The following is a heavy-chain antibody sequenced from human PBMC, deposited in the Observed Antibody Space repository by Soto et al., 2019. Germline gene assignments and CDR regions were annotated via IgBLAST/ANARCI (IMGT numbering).Heavy chain of an antibody. J-gene: IGHJ4*02. CDR3: ARDPGSYALPAY. D-gene: IGHD3-10*01. V-gene: IGHV1-69*08. CDR2: IIPILGIA. CDR1: GGTFSSYT. Sequence: QVQLVQSGAEVKKPGSSVKVSCKASGGTFSSYTISWVRQAPGQGLEWMGRIIPILGIANYAQKFQGRVTIAADKATRTAHRELGSLRSEDTAGYCCARDPGSYALPAYWGQGTLVPVSS.